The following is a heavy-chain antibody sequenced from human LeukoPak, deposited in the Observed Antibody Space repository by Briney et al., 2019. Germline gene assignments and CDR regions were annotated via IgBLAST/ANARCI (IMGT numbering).Heavy chain of an antibody. CDR3: ARDQLGFCSGGSCYS. J-gene: IGHJ3*01. Sequence: GGSLRLSCAASGFTFSSYSMNWVRQAPGKGLEWVSYISSGSSTIYYPDSVKGRFTISRDNAKNSLYLQMNSLRDEDTAVYYCARDQLGFCSGGSCYSWGQGTMVTVSS. CDR1: GFTFSSYS. CDR2: ISSGSSTI. D-gene: IGHD2-15*01. V-gene: IGHV3-48*02.